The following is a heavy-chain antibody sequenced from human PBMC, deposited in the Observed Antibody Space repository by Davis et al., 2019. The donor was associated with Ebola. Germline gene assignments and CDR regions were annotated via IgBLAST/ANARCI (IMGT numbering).Heavy chain of an antibody. D-gene: IGHD6-6*01. CDR2: IVVGSGNT. CDR3: AAAIAARLPDY. V-gene: IGHV1-58*02. J-gene: IGHJ4*02. Sequence: AASVQVSCKASGFTFTSSAMQWVRQARGQRLEWIGWIVVGSGNTNYAQKFQERVTSTRDMSTSTAYMELSSLRSEDTAVYYCAAAIAARLPDYWGQGTLVTVSS. CDR1: GFTFTSSA.